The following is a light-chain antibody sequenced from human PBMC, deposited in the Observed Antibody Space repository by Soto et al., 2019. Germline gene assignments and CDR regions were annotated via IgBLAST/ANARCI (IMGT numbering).Light chain of an antibody. Sequence: DIQMTQSPSILSASVGDRVTITCRASQSISSWLAWYQQKPGIAPNLLIHKASHLESGVPSRFSGSGSGTEFTLTISSLQPGDYATYYCQHYNSYPWTFGQGTKVDIK. J-gene: IGKJ1*01. CDR1: QSISSW. CDR3: QHYNSYPWT. CDR2: KAS. V-gene: IGKV1-5*03.